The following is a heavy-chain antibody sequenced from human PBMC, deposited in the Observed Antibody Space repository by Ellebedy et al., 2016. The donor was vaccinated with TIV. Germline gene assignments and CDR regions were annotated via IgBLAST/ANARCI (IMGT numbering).Heavy chain of an antibody. CDR3: ARVRSVYYYMDV. Sequence: PWGSLRLSCAASGFMSNTYAMSWVRQAPGRGLEWVSTISGSGGTTYYTDSVKGRFTISRDNAKNSLYLHMNSLRAEDTAVYYCARVRSVYYYMDVWGKGTTVTVSS. CDR2: ISGSGGTT. D-gene: IGHD2-8*01. J-gene: IGHJ6*03. V-gene: IGHV3-23*01. CDR1: GFMSNTYA.